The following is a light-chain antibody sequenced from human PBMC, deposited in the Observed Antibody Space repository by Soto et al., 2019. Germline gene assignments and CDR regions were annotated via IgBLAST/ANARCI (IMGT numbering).Light chain of an antibody. J-gene: IGKJ4*01. V-gene: IGKV1-33*01. Sequence: DIQITQSPSSLSASAGDRVTITCQASQDISNHLNWYQQKAGKAPKLLINDASNLEAGVPARFSGSGAVTDFTLTISSLQSEDIATYYCQQYVNALTFRGGTKVDIK. CDR2: DAS. CDR3: QQYVNALT. CDR1: QDISNH.